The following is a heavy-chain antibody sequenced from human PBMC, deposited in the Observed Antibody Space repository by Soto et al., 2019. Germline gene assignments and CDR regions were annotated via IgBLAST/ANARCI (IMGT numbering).Heavy chain of an antibody. CDR1: GFTFSTYS. D-gene: IGHD3-10*01. Sequence: EVQLLESGGGLVQPGGSLRLSCAASGFTFSTYSMSWVRQAPGKGLEWVSGFRTGGDDGTTYYADSVKGRFTISRDNSKNTMFLQMNSLRVEDTAIYNCAKKVNSGPGSQYFDYWGQGTLVTVSS. CDR2: FRTGGDDGTT. V-gene: IGHV3-23*01. J-gene: IGHJ4*02. CDR3: AKKVNSGPGSQYFDY.